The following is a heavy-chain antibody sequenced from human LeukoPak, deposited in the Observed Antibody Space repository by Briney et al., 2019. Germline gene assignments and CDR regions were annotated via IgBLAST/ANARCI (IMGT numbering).Heavy chain of an antibody. Sequence: GESLKISCKGSGYSFTSYWIGWVRQMPGKGLEWMGIIYPGDSDTRYSPSFQGQVTISADKSISTAYLQWSSLKASDTAMYYCARRITMVWGVIYFDYWGQGTLVTVSS. CDR1: GYSFTSYW. J-gene: IGHJ4*02. CDR2: IYPGDSDT. CDR3: ARRITMVWGVIYFDY. V-gene: IGHV5-51*01. D-gene: IGHD3-10*01.